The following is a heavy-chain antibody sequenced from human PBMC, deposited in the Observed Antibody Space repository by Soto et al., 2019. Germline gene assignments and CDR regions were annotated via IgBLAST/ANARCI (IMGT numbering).Heavy chain of an antibody. Sequence: SETLSLTCTVSGDSISSGGYYWSWIRQHPGKGLEWIGYISYIGTTYYNPSLKSRGTISVDTSKNQFSLILRSVTAADTAVYYCARDKITGLFDYWGQGTLVTVSS. J-gene: IGHJ4*02. CDR2: ISYIGTT. V-gene: IGHV4-31*03. CDR3: ARDKITGLFDY. D-gene: IGHD2-8*02. CDR1: GDSISSGGYY.